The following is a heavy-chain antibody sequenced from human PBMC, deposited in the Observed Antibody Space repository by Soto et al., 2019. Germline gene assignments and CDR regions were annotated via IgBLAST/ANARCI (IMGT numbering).Heavy chain of an antibody. V-gene: IGHV4-30-2*01. CDR2: IYPSGNT. Sequence: QVQLQESGSGLVKPSETLSLTCTVSNGSITSGGNSWNWIRQPPGKGLEWIGYIYPSGNTYYNPYLKSRLTMSLDRSKNQFSLKVNSVTAADTAVYYCARAWRETITTGSAFDIWGPGTMVTVSS. CDR1: NGSITSGGNS. CDR3: ARAWRETITTGSAFDI. J-gene: IGHJ3*02. D-gene: IGHD3-10*01.